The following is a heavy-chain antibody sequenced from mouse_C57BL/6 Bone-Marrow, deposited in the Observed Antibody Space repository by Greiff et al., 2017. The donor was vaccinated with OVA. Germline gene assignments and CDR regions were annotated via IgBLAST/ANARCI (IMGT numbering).Heavy chain of an antibody. Sequence: VQLQQSGAELVRPGASVKLSCTASGFNIKDDYMHWVKQRPEQGLEWIGWIDPENGDTEYASKFQGQATITADTSSNTAYLQLSSLTSEDTAVEYCTSDGYYWYAYWGQGTLVTVSA. CDR3: TSDGYYWYAY. CDR1: GFNIKDDY. J-gene: IGHJ3*01. CDR2: IDPENGDT. D-gene: IGHD2-3*01. V-gene: IGHV14-4*01.